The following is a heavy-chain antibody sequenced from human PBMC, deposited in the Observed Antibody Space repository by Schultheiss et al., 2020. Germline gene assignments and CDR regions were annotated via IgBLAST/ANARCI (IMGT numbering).Heavy chain of an antibody. CDR2: ISAYSGNT. CDR3: ARGVSDDFWSGPRNWFDP. Sequence: ASVKVSCKASGYTSATYGVTWVRQAPGQGLEWMGWISAYSGNTDSSQKLQGRLTMTTDTSTNTAYMELRSLRSDDTAVYYCARGVSDDFWSGPRNWFDPWGQGTLVTVSS. V-gene: IGHV1-18*04. CDR1: GYTSATYG. D-gene: IGHD3-3*01. J-gene: IGHJ5*02.